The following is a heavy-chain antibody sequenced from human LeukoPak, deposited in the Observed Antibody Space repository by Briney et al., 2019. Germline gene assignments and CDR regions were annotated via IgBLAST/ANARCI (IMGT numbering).Heavy chain of an antibody. D-gene: IGHD4-17*01. Sequence: GGSLRLSCAASGFTFSSYEMNWVRQAPGKGLEWVSYISSSGSTIYYADSVKGRFTISRDNAKNTLYLQMNSLRAEDTAVYYCAKDVDNGDYVVYWGQGTLVTVSS. CDR2: ISSSGSTI. V-gene: IGHV3-48*03. CDR3: AKDVDNGDYVVY. J-gene: IGHJ4*02. CDR1: GFTFSSYE.